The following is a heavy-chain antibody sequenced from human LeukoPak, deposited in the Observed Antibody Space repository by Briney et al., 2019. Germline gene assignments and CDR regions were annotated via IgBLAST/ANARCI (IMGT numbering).Heavy chain of an antibody. CDR2: IYYSGST. CDR3: ARVVFYGMDV. CDR1: GGSISSYY. J-gene: IGHJ6*02. Sequence: SETLSLTCTVSGGSISSYYWSWIQQPPGKGLEWIGYIYYSGSTNYNPSLKSRVTISVDTSKNQFSLKLSSVTAADTAVYYCARVVFYGMDVWGQGTTVTVSS. V-gene: IGHV4-59*01. D-gene: IGHD5/OR15-5a*01.